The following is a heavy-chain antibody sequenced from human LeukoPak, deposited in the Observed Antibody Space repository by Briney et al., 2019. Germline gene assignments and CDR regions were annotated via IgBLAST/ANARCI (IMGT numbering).Heavy chain of an antibody. CDR2: IYPGDADT. V-gene: IGHV5-51*01. CDR3: ARRVVVAATKYYFDY. Sequence: GESLKICCKGSVYSFTSYWIGWVRQMPGKGLEWMGLIYPGDADTRYSPSFQGQVTISADKSISTAYLQWSGLKASDTAMYYCARRVVVAATKYYFDYWGQGTLVTVSS. J-gene: IGHJ4*02. D-gene: IGHD2-15*01. CDR1: VYSFTSYW.